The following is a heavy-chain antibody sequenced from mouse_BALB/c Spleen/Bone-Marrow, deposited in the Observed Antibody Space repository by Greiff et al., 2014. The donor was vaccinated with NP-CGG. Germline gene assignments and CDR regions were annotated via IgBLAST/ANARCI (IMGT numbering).Heavy chain of an antibody. CDR2: IDPANGNT. V-gene: IGHV14-3*02. D-gene: IGHD1-1*01. J-gene: IGHJ3*01. CDR3: ASYYYGSYGFAY. Sequence: VHVKQSGAELVKPGASVKLSCTASGFNIKDTYMHWGKQRPEQGLEWIGRIDPANGNTKYDPKFQGKATITAVTSSNTAYLQLSSLTSEDTAVYYCASYYYGSYGFAYWGQGTLVTVSA. CDR1: GFNIKDTY.